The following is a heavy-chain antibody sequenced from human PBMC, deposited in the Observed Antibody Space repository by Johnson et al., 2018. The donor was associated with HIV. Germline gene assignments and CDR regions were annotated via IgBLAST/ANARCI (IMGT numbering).Heavy chain of an antibody. Sequence: QVQLVESGGGLVQPGRSLRLSCAASGFTFSSYGMHWVRQAPGKGLEWVAVISYDGSNKYYADSVKGRFTISRDNAKNSLYLQMNSLRAEDTAVYYCARDRRLREDSFDIWGQGTMVTVST. CDR3: ARDRRLREDSFDI. CDR2: ISYDGSNK. D-gene: IGHD4-17*01. V-gene: IGHV3-30*03. J-gene: IGHJ3*02. CDR1: GFTFSSYG.